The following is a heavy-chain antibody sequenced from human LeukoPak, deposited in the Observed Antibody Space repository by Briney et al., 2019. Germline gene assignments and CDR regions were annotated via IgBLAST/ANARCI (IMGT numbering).Heavy chain of an antibody. CDR1: GYSFIGYY. J-gene: IGHJ4*02. V-gene: IGHV1-2*02. D-gene: IGHD3-22*01. CDR2: INPNSGGA. Sequence: EASVKVSCKASGYSFIGYYIHWVRQAPGQGLEWMGWINPNSGGANYAQKFQGRVTMTRDTSISTAYMELSRLRSDDTAVYYCARARNYYDSSGSFDYWGQGTLVTVSS. CDR3: ARARNYYDSSGSFDY.